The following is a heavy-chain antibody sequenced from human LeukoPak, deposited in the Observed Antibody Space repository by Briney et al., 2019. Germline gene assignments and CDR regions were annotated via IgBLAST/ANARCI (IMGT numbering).Heavy chain of an antibody. J-gene: IGHJ4*02. Sequence: SETLSLTCTVSGGSISSSPYYWGWIRQPPGKGLEWIGSIYYSGSTYYNTPLKTRVTISVDTSKNQFSLKLTSVTAADTAVYYCARNAAVDGNWPRLLDDWGQGSLVTVSS. V-gene: IGHV4-39*01. CDR1: GGSISSSPYY. CDR3: ARNAAVDGNWPRLLDD. D-gene: IGHD6-19*01. CDR2: IYYSGST.